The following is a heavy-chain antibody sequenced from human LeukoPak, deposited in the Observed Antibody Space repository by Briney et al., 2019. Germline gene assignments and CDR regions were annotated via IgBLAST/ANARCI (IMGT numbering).Heavy chain of an antibody. D-gene: IGHD3-10*01. CDR2: ISAYNGNT. CDR3: ARVNYYGSGSYDYYYMDV. V-gene: IGHV1-18*01. J-gene: IGHJ6*03. CDR1: GYTFTSYG. Sequence: ASVKVSCKASGYTFTSYGISWVRQAPGQGLEWMGWISAYNGNTNYAQKLQGRVTMTTDTSTSTAYMELRSLRSDDTAVYYCARVNYYGSGSYDYYYMDVWGKGTTVTISS.